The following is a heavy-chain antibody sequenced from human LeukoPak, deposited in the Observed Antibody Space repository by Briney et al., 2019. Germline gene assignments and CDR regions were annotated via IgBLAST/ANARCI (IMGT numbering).Heavy chain of an antibody. V-gene: IGHV3-23*01. CDR1: GFTLTSYA. D-gene: IGHD3-22*01. Sequence: GGTLRPSCVASGFTLTSYAMSWVRQAPGKGLEWLSDISGSGAGPHYADSVKGRFTISRDNSKNTLYLQMNSLRAEDTAVYYGAKPHYYYDSRRYSAGDHWGQGTLVTVSS. J-gene: IGHJ4*02. CDR2: ISGSGAGP. CDR3: AKPHYYYDSRRYSAGDH.